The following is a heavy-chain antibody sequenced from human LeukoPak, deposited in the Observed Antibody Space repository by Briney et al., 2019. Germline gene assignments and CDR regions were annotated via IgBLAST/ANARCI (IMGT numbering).Heavy chain of an antibody. V-gene: IGHV3-23*01. CDR2: ISGSGGST. D-gene: IGHD3-9*01. CDR1: GFTFSSNA. CDR3: AKDAYYDILAGSPVDY. Sequence: GGSLRLSCAASGFTFSSNAMSWVRQAPGKGLEGVSAISGSGGSTYYADSVKGRFTISRDNSKNTLYLQMNSLRAEDTAVYYCAKDAYYDILAGSPVDYWGQGTLVTVSS. J-gene: IGHJ4*02.